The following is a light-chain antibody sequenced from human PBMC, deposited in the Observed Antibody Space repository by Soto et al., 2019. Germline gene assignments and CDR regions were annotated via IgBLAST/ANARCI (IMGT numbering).Light chain of an antibody. CDR1: QSVSSSY. CDR3: QQYGSSPPYT. J-gene: IGKJ2*01. V-gene: IGKV3-20*01. Sequence: EIVLTQSPDTLSLSPGERATFSCRASQSVSSSYLAWYQQKPGQAPRLLIYAASSRAAGIPDRFSGSGSGTDFTLTISRLEPEDFAVYYCQQYGSSPPYTFGQGTKVDIK. CDR2: AAS.